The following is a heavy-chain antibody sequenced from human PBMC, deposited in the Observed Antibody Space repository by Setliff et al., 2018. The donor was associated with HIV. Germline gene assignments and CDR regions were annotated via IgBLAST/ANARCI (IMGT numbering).Heavy chain of an antibody. CDR3: ATRGYSYGYFDY. CDR1: GYTFTSYY. J-gene: IGHJ4*02. Sequence: ASVKVSCKASGYTFTSYYMHWVRQAPGQGLEWMGIINPSGGSTIYAQKFQGRVTMTRDTSTSTAYMELSSLRSEDTAVYYCATRGYSYGYFDYWGQGTLVTVSS. V-gene: IGHV1-46*01. D-gene: IGHD5-18*01. CDR2: INPSGGST.